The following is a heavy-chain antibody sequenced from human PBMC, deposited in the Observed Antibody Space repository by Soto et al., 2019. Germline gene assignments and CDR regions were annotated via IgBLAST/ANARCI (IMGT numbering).Heavy chain of an antibody. V-gene: IGHV1-2*02. J-gene: IGHJ6*02. D-gene: IGHD2-2*02. CDR2: INPNSGGT. Sequence: XSVKDSCKASGYTFSGYYIHWLRQAPVQGLEWMGWINPNSGGTNYAQKFQGRVTVTRDTPTSTAYMELSRLTSDDTAVYYCARSLTEGYCTITGCYTRPLYGMDVWGQGTTVTVSS. CDR3: ARSLTEGYCTITGCYTRPLYGMDV. CDR1: GYTFSGYY.